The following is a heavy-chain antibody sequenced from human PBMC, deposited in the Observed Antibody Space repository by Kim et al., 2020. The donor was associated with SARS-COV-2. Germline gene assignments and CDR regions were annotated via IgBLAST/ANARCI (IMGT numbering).Heavy chain of an antibody. Sequence: GGSLRLSCAVSGFTFSSYSMNWVRQAPGKGLEWVSYISSSSSTIYYADSVKGRFTISRDNAKNSLYLQMNSLRDEDTAVYYCARVVYTHYYYYGMDVWGQGTTVTVSS. CDR3: ARVVYTHYYYYGMDV. J-gene: IGHJ6*02. CDR1: GFTFSSYS. V-gene: IGHV3-48*02. D-gene: IGHD3-16*01. CDR2: ISSSSSTI.